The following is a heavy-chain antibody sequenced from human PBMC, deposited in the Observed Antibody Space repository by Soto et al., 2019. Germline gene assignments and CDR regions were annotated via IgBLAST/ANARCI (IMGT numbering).Heavy chain of an antibody. CDR2: ISGSGGRT. D-gene: IGHD6-13*01. CDR3: AKSSSWYFCFIDV. CDR1: GFTFSSYA. V-gene: IGHV3-23*01. J-gene: IGHJ6*03. Sequence: ESVGGLIQPGGSLRLSCAASGFTFSSYAMSWFRQAPGKGLEWVSAISGSGGRTYYADAVKGRFTISRDESKNTLYLQMNSLRAEYTALYDCAKSSSWYFCFIDVWGKGTTVTVSS.